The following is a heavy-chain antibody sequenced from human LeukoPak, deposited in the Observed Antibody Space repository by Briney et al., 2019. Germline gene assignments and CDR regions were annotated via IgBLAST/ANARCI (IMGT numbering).Heavy chain of an antibody. J-gene: IGHJ6*02. CDR3: AGGLKYQLPSPYYSYSYGMDV. Sequence: ASVKVSCKASGYTFTSYGISWVRQAPGQGLEWMGWISAYNGNTNHAQKLQGRVTMATDTSTSTAYMELRSLRSDDTAVYYCAGGLKYQLPSPYYSYSYGMDVWGQGTTVTASS. CDR2: ISAYNGNT. V-gene: IGHV1-18*01. CDR1: GYTFTSYG. D-gene: IGHD2-2*01.